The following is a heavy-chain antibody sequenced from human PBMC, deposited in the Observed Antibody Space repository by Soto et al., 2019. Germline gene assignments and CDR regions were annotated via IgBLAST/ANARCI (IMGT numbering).Heavy chain of an antibody. CDR3: TTFSPSVTTSSYYYYYYYGMDV. Sequence: GGSLRLSCAASGFTFSNAWMNWVRQAPGKGLEWVGRIKSKTDGGTTDYAAPVKGRFTISRDDSKNTLYLQMNSLKTEDKAVNYCTTFSPSVTTSSYYYYYYYGMDVWGQGTTVTVSS. D-gene: IGHD4-17*01. J-gene: IGHJ6*02. CDR1: GFTFSNAW. CDR2: IKSKTDGGTT. V-gene: IGHV3-15*07.